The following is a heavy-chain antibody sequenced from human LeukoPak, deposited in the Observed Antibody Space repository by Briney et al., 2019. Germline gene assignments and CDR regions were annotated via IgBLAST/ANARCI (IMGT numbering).Heavy chain of an antibody. CDR3: ARTYYYGSGLNAEYFQH. CDR1: GYSFTSYW. Sequence: GESLKISCKGSGYSFTSYWIGWVRQMPGKGLEWMGIIYPGDSDTRYSPSFQGQVTISADKSISTAYPQWSSLKASDTAMYYCARTYYYGSGLNAEYFQHWGQGTLVTVSS. J-gene: IGHJ1*01. CDR2: IYPGDSDT. D-gene: IGHD3-10*01. V-gene: IGHV5-51*01.